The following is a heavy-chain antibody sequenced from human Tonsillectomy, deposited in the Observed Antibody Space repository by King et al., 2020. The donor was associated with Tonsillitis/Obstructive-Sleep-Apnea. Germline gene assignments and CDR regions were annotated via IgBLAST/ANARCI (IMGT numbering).Heavy chain of an antibody. V-gene: IGHV3-23*04. CDR3: AKDRGGYCSSTSCLDAFDI. Sequence: VQLVESGGGLVQPGGSLRLSCAASGFTFSSYVMSWVRQAPGKGLEWVSAISGSGGSTYYADSVKGRFTISRDNSKNTLYLQMSSLRAEGTAVYYCAKDRGGYCSSTSCLDAFDIRGQGTMVTVSS. CDR2: ISGSGGST. CDR1: GFTFSSYV. D-gene: IGHD2-2*01. J-gene: IGHJ3*02.